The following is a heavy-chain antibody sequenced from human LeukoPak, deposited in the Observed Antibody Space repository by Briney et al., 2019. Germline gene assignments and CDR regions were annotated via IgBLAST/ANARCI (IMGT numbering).Heavy chain of an antibody. V-gene: IGHV3-66*01. CDR1: EFSVGSNY. CDR3: ARMGGTEYFDY. D-gene: IGHD3-16*01. Sequence: GGSLRLSCAASEFSVGSNYMTWVRQAPGKGLEWVSLIYSGGSTYYADSVKGRFTISRDNSKNTLYLQMNSLRAEDTAVYYCARMGGTEYFDYWGQGTLVTVSS. CDR2: IYSGGST. J-gene: IGHJ4*02.